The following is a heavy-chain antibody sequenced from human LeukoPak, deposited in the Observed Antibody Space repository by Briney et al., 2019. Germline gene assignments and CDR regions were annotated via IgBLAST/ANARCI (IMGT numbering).Heavy chain of an antibody. V-gene: IGHV1-2*02. J-gene: IGHJ5*02. CDR3: ARARGDIVVVPAAIWLDT. D-gene: IGHD2-2*01. CDR2: IKPNNGGT. CDR1: GYTFTGYY. Sequence: ASVKVSCKGSGYTFTGYYMHWVRQAPGQGLEWMGWIKPNNGGTNYAQKFQGRVTMTRDTSISTAYMELSRLRSDDTAVYYCARARGDIVVVPAAIWLDTWRQGTLVTVSS.